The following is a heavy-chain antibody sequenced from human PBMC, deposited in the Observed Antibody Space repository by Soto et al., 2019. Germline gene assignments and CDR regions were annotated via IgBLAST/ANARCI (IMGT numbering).Heavy chain of an antibody. V-gene: IGHV1-2*06. Sequence: SVKATFKSHVYTFTAYYMYRVRQAAGQGLEWVGRINPKSGDTNYAQKFQGRVTVTRDTSISTDYMELSGLRSDDTAFYYCATLKQPPGVIYYWGQGTVVTVSS. CDR1: VYTFTAYY. D-gene: IGHD7-27*01. CDR3: ATLKQPPGVIYY. J-gene: IGHJ4*02. CDR2: INPKSGDT.